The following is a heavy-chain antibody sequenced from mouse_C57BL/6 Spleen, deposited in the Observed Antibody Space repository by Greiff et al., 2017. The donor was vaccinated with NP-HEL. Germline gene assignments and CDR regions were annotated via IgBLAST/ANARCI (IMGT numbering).Heavy chain of an antibody. V-gene: IGHV1-82*01. D-gene: IGHD2-5*01. J-gene: IGHJ4*01. CDR3: ARSGAYYSNFYAMDY. CDR2: IYPGDGDT. CDR1: GYAFSSSW. Sequence: QVQLKESGPELVKPGASVKISCKATGYAFSSSWMNWVKQRPGKGLEWIGRIYPGDGDTNYNGKFKGKATLTADKSSSTAYMQLSSLTSEDSAVYFCARSGAYYSNFYAMDYWGQGTSVTVSS.